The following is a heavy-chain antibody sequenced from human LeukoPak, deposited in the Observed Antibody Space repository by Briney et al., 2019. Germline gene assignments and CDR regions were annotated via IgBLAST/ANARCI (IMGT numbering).Heavy chain of an antibody. CDR1: GFTFSSYS. J-gene: IGHJ4*02. CDR2: ISSSSSTI. V-gene: IGHV3-48*01. D-gene: IGHD1-26*01. CDR3: ARLVGATPALDYYFDY. Sequence: PGGSLRLSCAASGFTFSSYSMNWVRQAPGKGLEWVSYISSSSSTIYYADSVKGRFTISRDNAKNSLYLQMNSLRAEDTAVYYCARLVGATPALDYYFDYWGQGTLVTVSS.